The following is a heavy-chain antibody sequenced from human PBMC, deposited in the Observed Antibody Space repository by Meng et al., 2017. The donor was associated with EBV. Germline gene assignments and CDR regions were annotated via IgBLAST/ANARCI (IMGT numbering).Heavy chain of an antibody. V-gene: IGHV1-2*06. CDR3: ARQLGYYGSGNLS. Sequence: VEVAQQGTKVKTAGASVNVPSNSSGYTSTCYYMRRVRQATGQGLEWMERINPNSGCTNNAQKFDGRVTKTRNTSISTAYMELSSQSSDVTSVYYGARQLGYYGSGNLSWGQGTLVTVSS. D-gene: IGHD3-10*01. CDR1: GYTSTCYY. CDR2: INPNSGCT. J-gene: IGHJ5*02.